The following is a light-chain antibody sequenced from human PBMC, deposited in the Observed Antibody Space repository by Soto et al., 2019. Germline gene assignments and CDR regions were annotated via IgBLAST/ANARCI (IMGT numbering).Light chain of an antibody. V-gene: IGKV3-20*01. J-gene: IGKJ5*01. CDR3: QLRTT. CDR1: HSVSRTY. CDR2: GAS. Sequence: EIVLTQSPGTLSLSPGERATLSCRASHSVSRTYLAWYQQKPGQAPRLLIFGASDRATGTPDRFSGSGSGTDFTLTISSVEPDDFAVYYCQLRTTFGQGTRLEIK.